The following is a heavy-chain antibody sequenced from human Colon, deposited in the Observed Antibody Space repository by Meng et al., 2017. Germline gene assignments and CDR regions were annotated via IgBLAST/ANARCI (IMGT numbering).Heavy chain of an antibody. D-gene: IGHD1-26*01. Sequence: QVQSVQSGAKVKKPGASGKVSCKASEYTFTSYDINWVRQATGQGLEWMGWMNPNSGNTGYAQKFQGRVTMTRNTAISTAYMELSRLRSEDTAVYYCARVEVGITSGDYWGQGTLVTVSS. V-gene: IGHV1-8*01. J-gene: IGHJ4*02. CDR1: EYTFTSYD. CDR2: MNPNSGNT. CDR3: ARVEVGITSGDY.